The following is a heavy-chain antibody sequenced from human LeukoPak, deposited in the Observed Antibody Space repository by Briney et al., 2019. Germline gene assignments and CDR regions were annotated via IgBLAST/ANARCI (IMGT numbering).Heavy chain of an antibody. CDR3: AKVIRYCSSTSCSEFDY. CDR1: GFTFSSYA. Sequence: GGSLRLSCAASGFTFSSYAMSWVRQAPGKGLEWVSAISGSGGSTYYADSVKGRFTISRDNSKNTLYLQMNSLRAEDTAVYYCAKVIRYCSSTSCSEFDYWGQGTLVTVSS. CDR2: ISGSGGST. V-gene: IGHV3-23*01. D-gene: IGHD2-2*01. J-gene: IGHJ4*02.